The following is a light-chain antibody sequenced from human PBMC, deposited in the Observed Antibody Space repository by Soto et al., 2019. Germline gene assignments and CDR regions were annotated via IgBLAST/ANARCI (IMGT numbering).Light chain of an antibody. CDR2: GAS. CDR1: QSVSSSY. V-gene: IGKV3-20*01. Sequence: EIVLTQSPGTLSLSPGERATLSCRASQSVSSSYLAWYQQKPGQAPRLLIYGASSRATGIPDRFSGSGSGTDSTLTISRLDPEDLAAYYCQQYGSSPHTFGQGTKLEIK. J-gene: IGKJ2*01. CDR3: QQYGSSPHT.